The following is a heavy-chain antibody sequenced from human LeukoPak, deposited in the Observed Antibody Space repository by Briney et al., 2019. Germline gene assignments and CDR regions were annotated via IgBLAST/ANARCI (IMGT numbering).Heavy chain of an antibody. V-gene: IGHV1-2*02. J-gene: IGHJ3*02. CDR3: ARFDTEVDTAMVYAFDI. Sequence: PGGSLRLSCAASGFTFTGYYMHWVRQAPGQGLEWMGWINPNSGGTNYAQKFQGRVTMTRDTSISTAYMELSRLRSDDTAVYYCARFDTEVDTAMVYAFDIWGQGTMVTVSS. CDR2: INPNSGGT. D-gene: IGHD5-18*01. CDR1: GFTFTGYY.